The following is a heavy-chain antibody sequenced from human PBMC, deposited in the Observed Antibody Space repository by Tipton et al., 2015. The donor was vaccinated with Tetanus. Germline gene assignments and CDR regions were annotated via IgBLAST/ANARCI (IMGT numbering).Heavy chain of an antibody. CDR3: ARLRVYCSTACYSREDY. V-gene: IGHV3-30-3*01. CDR2: VAYDGNNK. J-gene: IGHJ4*02. CDR1: GLSFSGYG. D-gene: IGHD2/OR15-2a*01. Sequence: SLRLSCATSGLSFSGYGLHWLRQAPGKGLEWVALVAYDGNNKYYADSVKGRFTISRDNARNSLSVHMNSLTAEDTAVYYCARLRVYCSTACYSREDYWGQGTLVTVSS.